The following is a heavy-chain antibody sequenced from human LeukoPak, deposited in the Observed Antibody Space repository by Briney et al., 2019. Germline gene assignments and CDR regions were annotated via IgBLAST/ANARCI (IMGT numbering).Heavy chain of an antibody. CDR3: AKDDSSGYYYLIDY. CDR1: GFTFSSYA. J-gene: IGHJ4*02. Sequence: GGSLRLSCAASGFTFSSYAMSWVRQAPGKGLEWVSAISGSGGSTYYADSVKGRFTISRDNSKNTLYPQMNSLRAEDTAVYYCAKDDSSGYYYLIDYWGQGTLVTVSS. D-gene: IGHD3-22*01. CDR2: ISGSGGST. V-gene: IGHV3-23*01.